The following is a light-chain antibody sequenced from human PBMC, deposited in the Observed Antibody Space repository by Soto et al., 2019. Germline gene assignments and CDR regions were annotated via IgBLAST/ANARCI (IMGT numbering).Light chain of an antibody. CDR3: GTWDSSLSVV. J-gene: IGLJ1*01. V-gene: IGLV1-51*01. CDR1: SSNIGNNY. CDR2: DNN. Sequence: QSALTQPPSVSAAPGQKVTISCSGSSSNIGNNYVSWYQQLPGTAPKLLIYDNNKRPSGIPDRFSGSKSGTSATLGITGLQTGDEADYYCGTWDSSLSVVFGTGTKLTVL.